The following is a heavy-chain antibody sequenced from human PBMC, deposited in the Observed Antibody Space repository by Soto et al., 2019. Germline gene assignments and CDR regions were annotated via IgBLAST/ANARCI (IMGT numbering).Heavy chain of an antibody. CDR2: IYHSGST. Sequence: QVQLQQWGAGLLKPSETLSLTCAVYGGSFSAYYWSWIRQPPGKGLEWIGEIYHSGSTNYNPSLKSRVTISVDRSKNHFSLKLSSVTAADTAAYYCARGVRYAGVDYWGQGTLVTVSS. V-gene: IGHV4-34*01. CDR3: ARGVRYAGVDY. D-gene: IGHD5-12*01. CDR1: GGSFSAYY. J-gene: IGHJ4*02.